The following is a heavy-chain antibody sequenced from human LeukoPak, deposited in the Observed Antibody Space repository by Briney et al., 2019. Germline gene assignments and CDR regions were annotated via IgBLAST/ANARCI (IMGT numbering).Heavy chain of an antibody. CDR3: AREVNHYGLRRNSFDP. CDR1: GGSISSSSYF. V-gene: IGHV4-39*07. CDR2: IDYSGDT. D-gene: IGHD3-10*01. J-gene: IGHJ5*02. Sequence: PSETLSLTCTVSGGSISSSSYFWGWVRQSPGKGLEWIGSIDYSGDTYYNPSLKSRVSISLDTSKNQFSLRLNSVTAADTAVYYCAREVNHYGLRRNSFDPWGQGTQVTVSS.